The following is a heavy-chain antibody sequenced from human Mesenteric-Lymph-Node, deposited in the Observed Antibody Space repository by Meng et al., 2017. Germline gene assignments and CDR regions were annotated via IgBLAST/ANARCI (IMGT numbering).Heavy chain of an antibody. CDR2: ISAYNGNT. Sequence: ASVTVSCKASGYTFTSYGISWVRQAPGQGLEWMGWISAYNGNTNYAQKLQGRVTMTTDTSTSTAYMELRSLRSDDTAEYYVARAGSSWRYYYYGMDVWGQGTTVTVSS. J-gene: IGHJ6*02. CDR1: GYTFTSYG. D-gene: IGHD6-13*01. V-gene: IGHV1-18*01. CDR3: ARAGSSWRYYYYGMDV.